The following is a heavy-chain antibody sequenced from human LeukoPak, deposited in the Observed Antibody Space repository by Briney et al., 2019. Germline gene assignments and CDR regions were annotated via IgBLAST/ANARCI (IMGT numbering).Heavy chain of an antibody. CDR2: ISGSGGST. D-gene: IGHD4-17*01. CDR3: ARLGDYVQYYFDY. J-gene: IGHJ4*02. CDR1: GFTFSSYA. Sequence: PGGSLRLSCAASGFTFSSYAMNWVRQAPGKGLEWVSAISGSGGSTYYADSVKGQFTISRDNSKNTLYLQMNSLRAEDTAVYYCARLGDYVQYYFDYWGQGTLVTVSS. V-gene: IGHV3-23*01.